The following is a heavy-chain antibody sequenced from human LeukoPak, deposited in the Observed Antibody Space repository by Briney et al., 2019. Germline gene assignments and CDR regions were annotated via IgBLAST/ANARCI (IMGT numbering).Heavy chain of an antibody. D-gene: IGHD3/OR15-3a*01. J-gene: IGHJ4*02. Sequence: SETLSLTCTVSGYSINIGHYWGWIRQPPGKGLEWVGSISYSGSTYYNPSLKSRVTISVDTFKNQFSLKLSSVTAADTAVYYCARVYDLFYFDNWGQGTLVTVSS. CDR2: ISYSGST. V-gene: IGHV4-38-2*02. CDR3: ARVYDLFYFDN. CDR1: GYSINIGHY.